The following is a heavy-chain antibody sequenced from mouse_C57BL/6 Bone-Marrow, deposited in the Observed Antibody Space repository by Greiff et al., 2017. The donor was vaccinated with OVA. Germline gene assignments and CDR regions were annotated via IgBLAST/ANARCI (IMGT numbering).Heavy chain of an antibody. V-gene: IGHV1-26*01. CDR2: INPNNGGT. Sequence: VQLQQSGPELVKPGASVKISCKASGYTFTDYYMNWVKQSHGKSLEWIGDINPNNGGTSYNQKFKGKATLTVDKSSSTAYMELRSLTSEDSAVYYCARWLITTVVAFDYWGQGTTLTVSS. CDR3: ARWLITTVVAFDY. J-gene: IGHJ2*01. CDR1: GYTFTDYY. D-gene: IGHD1-1*01.